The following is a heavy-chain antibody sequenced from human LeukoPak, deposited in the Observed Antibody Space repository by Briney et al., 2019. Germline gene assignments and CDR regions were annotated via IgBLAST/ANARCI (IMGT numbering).Heavy chain of an antibody. Sequence: PSETLSLTCTVSGGSISSSSYYWGWIRQPPGKGLEWIGSIYYSGSTYYNPSLKSRVTISVDTSKNQFSLKLSSVTAADTAVYYCARQGGNAPDYWGQGTLVTVSS. CDR3: ARQGGNAPDY. D-gene: IGHD1-1*01. J-gene: IGHJ4*02. CDR2: IYYSGST. V-gene: IGHV4-39*01. CDR1: GGSISSSSYY.